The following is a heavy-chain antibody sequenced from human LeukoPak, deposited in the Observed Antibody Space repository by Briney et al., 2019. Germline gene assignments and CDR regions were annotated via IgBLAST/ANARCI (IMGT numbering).Heavy chain of an antibody. CDR3: ARDDNYGIFVNVDY. D-gene: IGHD4-11*01. CDR1: GYSFILYV. V-gene: IGHV1-18*01. J-gene: IGHJ4*02. Sequence: ASVKVSCKTSGYSFILYVISWVRQAPGQGPEWMGWISTSTGDTKYTRKFQGRVTLTTDTSTSTAYMELSSLRSDDTAVYYCARDDNYGIFVNVDYWGQGTLVTVSS. CDR2: ISTSTGDT.